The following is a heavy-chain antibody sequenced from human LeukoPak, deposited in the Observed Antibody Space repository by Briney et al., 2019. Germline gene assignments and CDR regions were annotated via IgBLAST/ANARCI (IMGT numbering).Heavy chain of an antibody. J-gene: IGHJ4*02. CDR2: IYSGGST. Sequence: PGGSLRLSCAASGFTVSSNYMSWVRQAPGKGLEWVSVIYSGGSTYYADSVKGRFTISRDNSKNTLYPQMNSLRAEDTAVYYCARTFIAASGYFDYWGQGTLVTVSS. CDR1: GFTVSSNY. D-gene: IGHD6-13*01. V-gene: IGHV3-53*01. CDR3: ARTFIAASGYFDY.